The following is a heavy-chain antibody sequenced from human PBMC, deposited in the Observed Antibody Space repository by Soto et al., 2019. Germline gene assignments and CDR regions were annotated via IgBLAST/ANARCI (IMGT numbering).Heavy chain of an antibody. D-gene: IGHD3-16*01. J-gene: IGHJ6*02. V-gene: IGHV1-69*13. Sequence: SVKVSCKASGGTFSSYAISWVRQAPGQGLEWMGGIIPIFGTANYAQKFQGRVTITADESTSTAYMELSSLRSEDTAVYYCARMSQTRGGYYYYGMDDWGQGTTVTVSS. CDR1: GGTFSSYA. CDR2: IIPIFGTA. CDR3: ARMSQTRGGYYYYGMDD.